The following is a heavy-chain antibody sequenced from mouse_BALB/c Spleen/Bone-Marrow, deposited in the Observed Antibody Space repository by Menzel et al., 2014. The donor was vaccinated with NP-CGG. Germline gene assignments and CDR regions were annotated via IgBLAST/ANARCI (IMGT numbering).Heavy chain of an antibody. J-gene: IGHJ1*01. D-gene: IGHD2-3*01. CDR2: IRNKANGYTT. CDR1: GFTFTDYY. Sequence: EVHLVESGGGLVQPGGSLRLSCATSGFTFTDYYMSWVRQPPGKALEWLGFIRNKANGYTTDYSASVKGRFTISRDNSQSILYLQMNTLRAKDSATYYCARDMCDGLRWYFDVWGAGTTVTVSS. V-gene: IGHV7-3*02. CDR3: ARDMCDGLRWYFDV.